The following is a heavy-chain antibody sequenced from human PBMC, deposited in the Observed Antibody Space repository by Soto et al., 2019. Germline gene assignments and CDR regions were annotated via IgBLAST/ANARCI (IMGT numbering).Heavy chain of an antibody. CDR1: GVTFSDYD. D-gene: IGHD2-2*01. CDR2: ISTSGSTT. Sequence: GGSTGISSAASGVTFSDYDVSWIRQTTGKGLEWVSYISTSGSTTYYADSVKGRFTISRDNAKNSLYLQMNSLRAEDTAVYYCARRGLYCSSSSCYADDGFDIWGQGTMVTVSS. J-gene: IGHJ3*02. CDR3: ARRGLYCSSSSCYADDGFDI. V-gene: IGHV3-11*01.